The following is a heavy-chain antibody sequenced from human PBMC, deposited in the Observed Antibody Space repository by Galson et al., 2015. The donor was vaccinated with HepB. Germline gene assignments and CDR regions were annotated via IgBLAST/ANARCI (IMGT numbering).Heavy chain of an antibody. Sequence: SLRLSCAGSGFTFSSYSMHWVRQAPGKGLEWVSSISSSSNSIYYADSVKGRFTISRDNAKNSLYLQMNSLRAEDTAVYYCARRASSVEVAGTRRDYWGQGTLVTVSS. CDR1: GFTFSSYS. J-gene: IGHJ4*02. CDR3: ARRASSVEVAGTRRDY. D-gene: IGHD6-19*01. V-gene: IGHV3-21*01. CDR2: ISSSSNSI.